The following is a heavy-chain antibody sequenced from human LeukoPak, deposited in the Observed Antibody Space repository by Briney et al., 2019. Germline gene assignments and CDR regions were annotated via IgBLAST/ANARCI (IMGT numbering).Heavy chain of an antibody. V-gene: IGHV3-30*02. CDR2: IRYDGNNK. D-gene: IGHD1-1*01. CDR3: AKDLTNWNDGTHFDY. Sequence: PGGSLRLSCAASGFTFSSYSMNWVRQAPGKGLEWVAFIRYDGNNKYYSDSVKGRFTISRDNSKNTLYLQMNSLRAEDTAMYFCAKDLTNWNDGTHFDYWGQGTLVTVSS. CDR1: GFTFSSYS. J-gene: IGHJ4*02.